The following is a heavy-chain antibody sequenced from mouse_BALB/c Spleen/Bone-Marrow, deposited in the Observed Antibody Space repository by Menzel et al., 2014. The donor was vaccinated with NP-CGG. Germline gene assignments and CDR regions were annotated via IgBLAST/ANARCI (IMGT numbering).Heavy chain of an antibody. CDR3: ARRDGYDSYFDY. V-gene: IGHV1-18*01. J-gene: IGHJ2*01. Sequence: VQLQQSGAELVKPGASVKISCKASGYTFTDYNMDWVKQSHGKSLEWIGDINPNYDSTSYNQKFKGKATLTVDKSSSAAYRELRSRTSEDTAVYYCARRDGYDSYFDYWGQGTTLTVPS. D-gene: IGHD2-2*01. CDR2: INPNYDST. CDR1: GYTFTDYN.